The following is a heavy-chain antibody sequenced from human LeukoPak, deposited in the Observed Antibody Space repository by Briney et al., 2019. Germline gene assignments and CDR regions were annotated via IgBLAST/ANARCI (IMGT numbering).Heavy chain of an antibody. D-gene: IGHD6-6*01. V-gene: IGHV5-51*01. CDR3: ARSRYGSSSTIIDY. J-gene: IGHJ4*02. CDR1: GYSFTSYW. Sequence: GESLEISCQGSGYSFTSYWIAWVRQMPGKGLEWMGIIYPGDSDTRYSPSFQGQVTISADKSISTAYLQWSSLKASDTAMYYCARSRYGSSSTIIDYWGQGTLVTVSS. CDR2: IYPGDSDT.